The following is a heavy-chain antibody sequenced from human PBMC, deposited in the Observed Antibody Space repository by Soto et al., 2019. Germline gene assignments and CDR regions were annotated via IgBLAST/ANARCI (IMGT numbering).Heavy chain of an antibody. CDR2: FDPEDGET. Sequence: GASVKVSCKVSGYTLTELSMHWVRQAPGKGLEWMGGFDPEDGETIYAQKFQGRVTMTRDTSTDTVYMELSSLRSEDTAVYYCASVAVPGFEPKNDWFDLWGRGTLVTVSS. V-gene: IGHV1-24*01. CDR1: GYTLTELS. J-gene: IGHJ5*02. D-gene: IGHD1-1*01. CDR3: ASVAVPGFEPKNDWFDL.